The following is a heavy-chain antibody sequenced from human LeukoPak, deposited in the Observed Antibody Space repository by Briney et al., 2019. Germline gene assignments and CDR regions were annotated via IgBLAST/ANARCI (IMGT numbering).Heavy chain of an antibody. CDR2: INPRSGAT. Sequence: ASVKVSCKASGYTLTGFYIHWVRQVPGQGLEWMGWINPRSGATNYAQTFQDRVTMTRDTSISTAYMQLSRLGFDDTAIYYCAKDRERHSSGWYYFDYWGQGTLVTVSS. V-gene: IGHV1-2*02. J-gene: IGHJ4*02. CDR1: GYTLTGFY. D-gene: IGHD6-19*01. CDR3: AKDRERHSSGWYYFDY.